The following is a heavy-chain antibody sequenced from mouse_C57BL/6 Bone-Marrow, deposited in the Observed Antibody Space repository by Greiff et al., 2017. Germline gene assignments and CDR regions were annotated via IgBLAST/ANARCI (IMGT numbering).Heavy chain of an antibody. CDR1: GYTFTNYW. D-gene: IGHD1-1*01. CDR2: IYPGGGYT. J-gene: IGHJ2*01. V-gene: IGHV1-63*01. Sequence: QVQLQQSGAELVRPGTSVKMSCKASGYTFTNYWIGWAKQRHGHGLEWIGDIYPGGGYTKYNEKFKGKATLTADKSSSTAYEQFSSLAAEDYVIYYCAIGATATVVPYDFAYGGQGTTLPVSS. CDR3: AIGATATVVPYDFAY.